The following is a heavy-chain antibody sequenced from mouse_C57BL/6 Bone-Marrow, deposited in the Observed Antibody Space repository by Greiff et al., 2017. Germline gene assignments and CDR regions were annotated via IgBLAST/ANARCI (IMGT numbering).Heavy chain of an antibody. CDR3: ARSYDYDGAWFAY. CDR1: GFTFSSYG. J-gene: IGHJ3*01. V-gene: IGHV5-6*01. D-gene: IGHD2-4*01. CDR2: ISSGGSYT. Sequence: EVQVVESGGDLVKPGGSLKLSCAASGFTFSSYGMSWVRQTPDKRLEWVATISSGGSYTYYPDSVKGRFTISRDNAKNTLYLQMSSLKSEDTAMYYCARSYDYDGAWFAYWGQGTLVTVSA.